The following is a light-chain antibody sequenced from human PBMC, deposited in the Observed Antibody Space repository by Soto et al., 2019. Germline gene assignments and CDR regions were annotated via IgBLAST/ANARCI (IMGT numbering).Light chain of an antibody. CDR3: QQYDTLPPAWT. V-gene: IGKV3-15*01. J-gene: IGKJ1*01. CDR2: GAS. Sequence: EIVMTQSPATLSVSPGDTATLSCRASQSVSSSLAWYQQKPGQAPRLLIYGASTRATDIPARFSGSGSGTEFTLTISSLQSEDVALYYCQQYDTLPPAWTFGPGTKVDIK. CDR1: QSVSSS.